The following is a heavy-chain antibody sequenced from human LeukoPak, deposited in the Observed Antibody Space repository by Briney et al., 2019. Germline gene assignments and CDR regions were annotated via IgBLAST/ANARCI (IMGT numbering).Heavy chain of an antibody. CDR3: ARGVIAAAGTAHY. V-gene: IGHV3-11*06. D-gene: IGHD6-13*01. Sequence: GGSLRLSCAASGFTFSDYYMSWIRQAPGKGLEWVSSISSSSSYIYYADSVKGRFAISRDNAKNSLYLQMNSLRAEDTAVYYCARGVIAAAGTAHYWGQGTLVTVSS. CDR1: GFTFSDYY. CDR2: ISSSSSYI. J-gene: IGHJ4*02.